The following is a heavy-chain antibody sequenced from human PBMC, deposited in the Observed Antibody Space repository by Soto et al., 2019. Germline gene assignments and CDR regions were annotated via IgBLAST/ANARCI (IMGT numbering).Heavy chain of an antibody. CDR3: ARAYSVRGVYWRFDP. J-gene: IGHJ5*02. CDR2: IYYSGST. V-gene: IGHV4-31*01. D-gene: IGHD3-10*02. CDR1: GGTVSSGAYY. Sequence: QVQLQESGPGLVKPSETLSLTCTVSGGTVSSGAYYWSWIRQRPGQGLEWIGYIYYSGSTYYNWSLKSLLTISVDTNKKQFSLKLRSVTAADTAVYYCARAYSVRGVYWRFDPWGQGTLVTVSS.